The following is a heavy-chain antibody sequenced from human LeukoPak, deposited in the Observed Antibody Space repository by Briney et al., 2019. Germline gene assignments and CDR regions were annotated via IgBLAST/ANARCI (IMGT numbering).Heavy chain of an antibody. J-gene: IGHJ4*02. V-gene: IGHV3-23*01. D-gene: IGHD1-14*01. CDR1: GFTFSSYA. Sequence: HPGGSLRLSCAASGFTFSSYAMSWVRQAPGKGLEWVSAIGTSGSGTYYADSVKGRFTISRDNSKNSLYLLMNNLRAEDTAIYYCAKRNNREFDYWGQGTLVTVSS. CDR3: AKRNNREFDY. CDR2: IGTSGSGT.